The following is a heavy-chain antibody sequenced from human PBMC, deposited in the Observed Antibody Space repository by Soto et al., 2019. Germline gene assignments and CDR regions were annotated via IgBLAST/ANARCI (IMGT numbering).Heavy chain of an antibody. D-gene: IGHD6-13*01. V-gene: IGHV3-30*18. CDR2: ISYDGSNK. CDR1: GCTFSSYG. J-gene: IGHJ4*02. CDR3: AKEGRLYSSSSYWFGF. Sequence: VRSLRLSCAASGCTFSSYGMHWVRQAPGKGLEWVAVISYDGSNKYYADSVKGRFTISRDNSKNTLYLQMNSLRAEDTAVYYCAKEGRLYSSSSYWFGFWGQGTLVTVSS.